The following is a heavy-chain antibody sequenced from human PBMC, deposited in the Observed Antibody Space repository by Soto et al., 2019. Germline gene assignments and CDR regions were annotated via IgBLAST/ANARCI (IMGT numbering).Heavy chain of an antibody. CDR2: ISGSGGST. Sequence: PGGSLRLSCAASGFTFSSYAMSWVRQAPGKGPEWVSAISGSGGSTYYADSVKGRFTISRDNSKNTLYLQMNSLRAEDTAVYYCAKYPTMVRGVPGGYFDYWGQGTLVTVSS. CDR1: GFTFSSYA. V-gene: IGHV3-23*01. CDR3: AKYPTMVRGVPGGYFDY. J-gene: IGHJ4*02. D-gene: IGHD3-10*01.